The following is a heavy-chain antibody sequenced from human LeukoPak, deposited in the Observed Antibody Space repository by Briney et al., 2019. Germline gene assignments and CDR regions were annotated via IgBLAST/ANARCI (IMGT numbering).Heavy chain of an antibody. Sequence: ASVKVSFKASGYTFTIYDINWVRQATGQGREWRGWMNPNSGNTGYAQKFQGRVTMTRNTSISTAYMELSSLRSEDTAVYYCARVRIAAANWFDPWGQGTLVTVSS. CDR1: GYTFTIYD. J-gene: IGHJ5*02. CDR3: ARVRIAAANWFDP. CDR2: MNPNSGNT. V-gene: IGHV1-8*01. D-gene: IGHD6-6*01.